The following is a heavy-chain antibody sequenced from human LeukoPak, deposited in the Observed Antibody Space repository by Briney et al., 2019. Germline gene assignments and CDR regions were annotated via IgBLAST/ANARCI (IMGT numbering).Heavy chain of an antibody. D-gene: IGHD2-2*01. V-gene: IGHV1-8*03. J-gene: IGHJ5*02. CDR3: ARRFNVPAAWKNWFDP. Sequence: ASVKVSCKASGYTFTSYDINWVRQATGQGLEWMGWMNPNSGNTGYAQKFQGRVTITRNTSISTAYMELSSLRSEDTAVYYCARRFNVPAAWKNWFDPWGQGTLVTVSS. CDR2: MNPNSGNT. CDR1: GYTFTSYD.